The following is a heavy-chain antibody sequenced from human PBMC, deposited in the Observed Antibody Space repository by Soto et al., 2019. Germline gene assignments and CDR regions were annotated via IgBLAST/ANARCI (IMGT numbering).Heavy chain of an antibody. CDR2: ISGYNGDT. CDR1: GYTFTTYS. J-gene: IGHJ6*02. V-gene: IGHV1-18*01. CDR3: SRAGAVGWNDVGYTLDV. D-gene: IGHD1-1*01. Sequence: QAHLVQSGAEVKKPGASVRVSCQASGYTFTTYSISWVRQAPGQGLEWMGWISGYNGDTNFAQNFQGRVTMTMDTYTTTDYMELRSLRSDDTAVYFCSRAGAVGWNDVGYTLDVWGQGTAVTVSS.